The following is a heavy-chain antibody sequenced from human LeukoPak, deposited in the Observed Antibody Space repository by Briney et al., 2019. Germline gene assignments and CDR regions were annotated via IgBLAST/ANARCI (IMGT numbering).Heavy chain of an antibody. V-gene: IGHV3-48*01. Sequence: PGGSLRLSCAASGFTFSSYSMNWVRQAPGKGLEWVSYISSSSSTIYYADSVKGRFTISRDNAKNSLYLQMNSLRAEDTAVYYCARAYYGMDVWGQGTTVTVSS. J-gene: IGHJ6*02. CDR1: GFTFSSYS. CDR2: ISSSSSTI. CDR3: ARAYYGMDV.